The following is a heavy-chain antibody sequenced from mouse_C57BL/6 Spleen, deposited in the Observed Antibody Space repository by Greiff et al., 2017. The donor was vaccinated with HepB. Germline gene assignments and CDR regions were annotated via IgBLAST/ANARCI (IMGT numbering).Heavy chain of an antibody. D-gene: IGHD2-5*01. Sequence: VQLQQSGAELARPGASVKMSCKASGYTFTSYTMHWVKQRPGQGLEWIGYINPSSGYTKYNQKFKDKATLTADKSSSTAYMQLSSLTSEDSAVYDWARSGSNYDWYFDVWGTGTTVTVSS. J-gene: IGHJ1*03. CDR3: ARSGSNYDWYFDV. V-gene: IGHV1-4*01. CDR2: INPSSGYT. CDR1: GYTFTSYT.